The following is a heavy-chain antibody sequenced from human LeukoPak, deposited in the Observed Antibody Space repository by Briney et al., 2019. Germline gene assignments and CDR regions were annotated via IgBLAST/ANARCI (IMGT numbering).Heavy chain of an antibody. J-gene: IGHJ4*02. CDR1: GGTFSSYA. V-gene: IGHV1-69*04. CDR2: IIPILGIA. Sequence: SVKVSCKASGGTFSSYAISWVRQAPGQGLEWMGRIIPILGIANYAQKFQGRVTITADKSTSTAYMELSSLRSEDTAVYYCASSLKVRGVIQVLTHWGQGTLVTVSS. CDR3: ASSLKVRGVIQVLTH. D-gene: IGHD3-10*01.